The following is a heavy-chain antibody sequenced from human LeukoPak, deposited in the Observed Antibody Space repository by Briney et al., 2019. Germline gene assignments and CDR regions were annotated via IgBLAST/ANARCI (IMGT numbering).Heavy chain of an antibody. Sequence: ASVKVSCKVSGYTLTELSMHWVRQAPGKGLEWMGGFDPEDGETIYAQKFQGRVTMTEDTSTDTAYMELSSLRSEDTAVYYCATPAPQITIFGVVIIPYDAFDIWGQGSMVTVSS. CDR2: FDPEDGET. CDR3: ATPAPQITIFGVVIIPYDAFDI. D-gene: IGHD3-3*01. V-gene: IGHV1-24*01. CDR1: GYTLTELS. J-gene: IGHJ3*02.